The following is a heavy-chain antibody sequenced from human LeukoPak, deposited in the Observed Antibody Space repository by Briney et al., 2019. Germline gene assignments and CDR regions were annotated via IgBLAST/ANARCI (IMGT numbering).Heavy chain of an antibody. CDR1: GFTFSSYA. J-gene: IGHJ3*02. D-gene: IGHD3-22*01. CDR2: ISSNGGST. Sequence: GGSLRLSCAASGFTFSSYAMHWVRQAPGKGLEYVSAISSNGGSTYYANSVKGRFTISRDNSKNTLYLQMGSLRAEDTAVYYCASCLSYYYDTSGHQVRDAFDIWGQGTMVTVSS. CDR3: ASCLSYYYDTSGHQVRDAFDI. V-gene: IGHV3-64*01.